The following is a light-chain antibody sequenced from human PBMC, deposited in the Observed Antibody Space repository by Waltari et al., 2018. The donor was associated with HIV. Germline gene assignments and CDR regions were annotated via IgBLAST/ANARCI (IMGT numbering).Light chain of an antibody. CDR1: QSVRNN. Sequence: EIVMTQSPATLSVSPGERAKLSCRASQSVRNNLAWSQQKPGQAPRLLIYGASTRATGIPARFSGSGSGTEFTLTISSLQSEDFAVYYCQQYNNWPPWTFGQGTKVEIK. CDR3: QQYNNWPPWT. CDR2: GAS. J-gene: IGKJ1*01. V-gene: IGKV3-15*01.